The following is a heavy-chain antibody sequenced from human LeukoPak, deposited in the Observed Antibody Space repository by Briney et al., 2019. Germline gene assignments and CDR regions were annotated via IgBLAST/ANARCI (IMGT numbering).Heavy chain of an antibody. Sequence: PGRSLRLSCAASGFTFSSYAMHWVRQAPGKGLEWVAVISYDGSNKYYADSVKGRFTISRDNSKNTLYLQMNSLRAEDTAVYYCAGGVYLDCWGREPWSPSPQ. J-gene: IGHJ4*02. CDR1: GFTFSSYA. D-gene: IGHD3-16*01. V-gene: IGHV3-30*04. CDR2: ISYDGSNK. CDR3: AGGVYLDC.